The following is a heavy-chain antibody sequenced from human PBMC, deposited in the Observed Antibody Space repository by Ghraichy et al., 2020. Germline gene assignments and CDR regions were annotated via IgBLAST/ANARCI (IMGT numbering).Heavy chain of an antibody. CDR2: MNPNSGNT. Sequence: ASVKVSCKASGYTFTSYDINWVRQATGQGLEWMGWMNPNSGNTGYAQKFQGRVTMTRNTSISTAYMELSSLRSEDTAVYHCARSGRSGYYTGYYYGMDVWGQGTTVTVSS. D-gene: IGHD3-3*01. CDR1: GYTFTSYD. CDR3: ARSGRSGYYTGYYYGMDV. V-gene: IGHV1-8*01. J-gene: IGHJ6*02.